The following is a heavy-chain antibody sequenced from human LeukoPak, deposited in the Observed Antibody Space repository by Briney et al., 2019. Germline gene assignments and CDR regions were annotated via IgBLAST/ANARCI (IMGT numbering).Heavy chain of an antibody. J-gene: IGHJ5*02. CDR2: ISYDGSNK. D-gene: IGHD1-1*01. CDR3: AKDDTGTHLNGFDP. Sequence: GRSLRLSCAASGFTFSSYGMHWVRQAPGKGLEWVAVISYDGSNKYYADSVKGRFTISRDNSKNTLYLQMNSLRAEDTAVYYCAKDDTGTHLNGFDPWGQGTLATVSS. CDR1: GFTFSSYG. V-gene: IGHV3-30*18.